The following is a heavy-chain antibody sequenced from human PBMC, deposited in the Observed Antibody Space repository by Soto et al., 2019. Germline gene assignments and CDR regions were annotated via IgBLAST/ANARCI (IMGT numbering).Heavy chain of an antibody. J-gene: IGHJ6*02. CDR3: ENHLQSFSRSLAPEDVFTF. CDR2: IRGNGNTI. Sequence: AGAMRLSGVGSGCTFSDDYMSWIRQAPGKGLEWVSYIRGNGNTIYYVDSVKGRFTISRDNSKNTLYLQMNSLRAEDTAVYYCENHLQSFSRSLAPEDVFTFCGQGTTVT. D-gene: IGHD3-10*01. CDR1: GCTFSDDY. V-gene: IGHV3-11*01.